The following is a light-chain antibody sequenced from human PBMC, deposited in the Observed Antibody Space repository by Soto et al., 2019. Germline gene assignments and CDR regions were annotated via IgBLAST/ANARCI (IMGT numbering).Light chain of an antibody. CDR2: DVS. V-gene: IGKV3D-20*02. Sequence: EIVFTQSPGTLSLSPGERAPLSCRANQSVSSNYLAWYQQKPGQPPRLLIYDVSNRATGIPARFSGSWSGTDSTLTITSLEPEDFAVYFCHQRYNWPRVTFGLGTRLEIK. J-gene: IGKJ5*01. CDR3: HQRYNWPRVT. CDR1: QSVSSNY.